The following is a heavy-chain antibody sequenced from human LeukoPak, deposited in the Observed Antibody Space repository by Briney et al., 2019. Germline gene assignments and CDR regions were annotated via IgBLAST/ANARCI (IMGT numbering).Heavy chain of an antibody. D-gene: IGHD2-8*02. CDR3: ARTGGTIDY. J-gene: IGHJ4*02. CDR2: IYYSGST. CDR1: GGSISSGDYY. V-gene: IGHV4-30-4*01. Sequence: SETLSLTCTVSGGSISSGDYYWSWIRPPPGKGLEWIGYIYYSGSTYYNPSLKSRVTISVDTSKNQFSLKLNSVTAADTAVHYCARTGGTIDYWGQGTLVTVSS.